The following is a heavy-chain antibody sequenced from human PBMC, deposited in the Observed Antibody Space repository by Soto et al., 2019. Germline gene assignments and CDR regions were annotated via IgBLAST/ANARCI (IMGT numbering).Heavy chain of an antibody. J-gene: IGHJ5*01. V-gene: IGHV2-5*02. CDR3: EHNFRGSGSYTGDRFHS. D-gene: IGHD3-10*01. CDR1: GFSLSSNGVG. CDR2: VYWDDEK. Sequence: QITLKESGPTLVKTTQPLTLTCSFSGFSLSSNGVGVGWIRQPPGKALEFLALVYWDDEKSYSPSLKSRLTITQDTSKSQVVLTMANMDPVDTATYYCEHNFRGSGSYTGDRFHSWGQGTLVTVSS.